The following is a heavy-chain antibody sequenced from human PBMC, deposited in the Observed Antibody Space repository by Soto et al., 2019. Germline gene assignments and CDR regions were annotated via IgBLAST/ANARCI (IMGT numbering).Heavy chain of an antibody. CDR1: GGTFSSYA. CDR3: AREGYCSGCSCYSGWFDP. CDR2: IIPIFGTA. Sequence: QVQLVQSGAEVKKPGSSVKVSCKASGGTFSSYAISWVRQAPGQGLEWMGGIIPIFGTANYAQKFQGRVTITADKSTSTAYMELSSLRSEDTAVYYCAREGYCSGCSCYSGWFDPWGQGTLVTVSS. V-gene: IGHV1-69*06. J-gene: IGHJ5*02. D-gene: IGHD2-15*01.